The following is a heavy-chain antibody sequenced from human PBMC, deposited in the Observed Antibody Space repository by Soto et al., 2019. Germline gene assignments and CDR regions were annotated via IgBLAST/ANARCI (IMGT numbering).Heavy chain of an antibody. J-gene: IGHJ6*02. D-gene: IGHD3-3*01. CDR1: GFTFSNYA. Sequence: EVQLLESGGGLVQPGGSLRLSCAAAGFTFSNYALTWVRQSPGKGLEWVSTFSGSGGSTYYADSVRGRFTISRDNSKNTLFLQMNSLRVEDTAIYYWARDWTGDTCPCLDVWGQGTTVSVSS. CDR3: ARDWTGDTCPCLDV. V-gene: IGHV3-23*01. CDR2: FSGSGGST.